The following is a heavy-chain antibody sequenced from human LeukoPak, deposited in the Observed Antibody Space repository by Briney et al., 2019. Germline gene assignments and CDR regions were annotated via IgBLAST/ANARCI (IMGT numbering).Heavy chain of an antibody. CDR3: AKDRGWYEVYYFDY. CDR2: ISYDGSNK. J-gene: IGHJ4*02. D-gene: IGHD6-19*01. Sequence: GGSLRLSCAASGFTFSSYGMHWVRQAPGKGLEWVAVISYDGSNKYYADSVKGRFTISRDNSKNTLYLQMNSLRAEDTAVYYCAKDRGWYEVYYFDYWGQGTLVTVSS. CDR1: GFTFSSYG. V-gene: IGHV3-30*18.